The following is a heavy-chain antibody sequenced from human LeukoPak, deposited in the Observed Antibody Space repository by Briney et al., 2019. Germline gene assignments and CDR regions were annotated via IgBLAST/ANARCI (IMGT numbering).Heavy chain of an antibody. CDR2: IFYSGYT. Sequence: PSETLSLTCTVSGGSISSSSYFWGWIRQPPGKGLEWIGSIFYSGYTYYNPSLKSRLTISVDTSKNQFSLKLSSVTAADTAVYYCARDIGLVGARSHFDYWGQGTLVTVSS. V-gene: IGHV4-39*07. D-gene: IGHD1-26*01. CDR3: ARDIGLVGARSHFDY. J-gene: IGHJ4*02. CDR1: GGSISSSSYF.